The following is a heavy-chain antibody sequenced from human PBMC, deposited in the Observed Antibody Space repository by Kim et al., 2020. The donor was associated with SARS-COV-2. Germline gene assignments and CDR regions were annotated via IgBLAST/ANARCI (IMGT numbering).Heavy chain of an antibody. D-gene: IGHD6-13*01. V-gene: IGHV3-53*01. Sequence: ADSVKGRFTISRDNSKNTLYLQMNSLRAEDTAVYYCAREGIAAAGEYFQHWGQGTLVTVSS. J-gene: IGHJ1*01. CDR3: AREGIAAAGEYFQH.